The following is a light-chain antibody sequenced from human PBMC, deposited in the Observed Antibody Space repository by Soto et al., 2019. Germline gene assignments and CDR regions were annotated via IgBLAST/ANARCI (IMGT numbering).Light chain of an antibody. CDR3: QQYGSSPQT. V-gene: IGKV3-20*01. CDR1: QSVSNNF. Sequence: EIVLTQSPGTLSLSPGEGATLSCRASQSVSNNFLAWYQQKPGQAPRLLIYGASNKATGIPDRFSGSGSGTDFTLTISGLEPEDFAVYYCQQYGSSPQTFGRGTKVDIK. J-gene: IGKJ1*01. CDR2: GAS.